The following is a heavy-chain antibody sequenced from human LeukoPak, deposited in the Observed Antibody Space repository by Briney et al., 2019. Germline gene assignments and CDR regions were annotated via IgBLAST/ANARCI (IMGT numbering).Heavy chain of an antibody. D-gene: IGHD4-11*01. J-gene: IGHJ4*02. CDR3: GGGVSNSWDY. CDR1: GGSFSGYY. Sequence: SETLSLTCAVYGGSFSGYYWSWIRQPPGKGLEWVGEINHSGSTNYNPSLKSRVTISVETSKNKFSLKLSSVTAADTAVYYCGGGVSNSWDYWGQGTLVTVSS. CDR2: INHSGST. V-gene: IGHV4-34*01.